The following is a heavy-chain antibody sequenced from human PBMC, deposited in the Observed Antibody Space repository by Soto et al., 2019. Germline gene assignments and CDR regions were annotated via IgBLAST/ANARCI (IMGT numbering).Heavy chain of an antibody. CDR2: ISGSGGST. V-gene: IGHV3-23*01. J-gene: IGHJ4*02. D-gene: IGHD3-3*01. CDR1: GFTFSSYA. CDR3: AKGIRASFFSDY. Sequence: QTGGSLRLSCAASGFTFSSYAMSWVRQAPGKGLEWVSAISGSGGSTYYADSVKGRFTISRDNSKNTLYLQMNSLRAEDTAVYYCAKGIRASFFSDYWGQGTLVTVSS.